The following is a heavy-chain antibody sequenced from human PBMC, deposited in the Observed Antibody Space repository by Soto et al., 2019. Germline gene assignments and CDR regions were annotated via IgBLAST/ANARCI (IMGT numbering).Heavy chain of an antibody. J-gene: IGHJ1*01. V-gene: IGHV4-31*03. CDR3: AIYDNRCSRGFQH. Sequence: QVQLQESGPGLVKPSQTLSLTCTVSGCSISSGHYYWRWIRQHPGKGLEWIGYIYYSGSTYYNPSLTTRFTISVATSKNQFSLKLSSVTAATTAVYYCAIYDNRCSRGFQHWGQRTLVTVSS. CDR1: GCSISSGHYY. D-gene: IGHD3-22*01. CDR2: IYYSGST.